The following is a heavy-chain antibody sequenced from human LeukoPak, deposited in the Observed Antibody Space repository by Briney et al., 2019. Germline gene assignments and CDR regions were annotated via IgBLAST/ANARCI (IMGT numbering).Heavy chain of an antibody. Sequence: GGSLRLSCAASGFTVSSNYMSWVRQAPGKGLEWVSVIYSSGSTDYADSVKGRFTISRDNSKNTLYLQMNSLRVEDTAVYYCARSSHYDILTGYSEEDAFDIWGQGTMVTVSS. J-gene: IGHJ3*02. D-gene: IGHD3-9*01. V-gene: IGHV3-53*01. CDR3: ARSSHYDILTGYSEEDAFDI. CDR1: GFTVSSNY. CDR2: IYSSGST.